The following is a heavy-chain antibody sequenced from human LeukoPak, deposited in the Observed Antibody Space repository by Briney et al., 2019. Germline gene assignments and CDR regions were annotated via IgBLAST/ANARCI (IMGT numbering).Heavy chain of an antibody. J-gene: IGHJ3*02. CDR1: GFNFTNYN. V-gene: IGHV3-21*01. CDR3: ARDLAWDAFDI. Sequence: GGSLTLSCAASGFNFTNYNMNWVGQAPGKGLEWVSSIHSSSGSIYYADSLKGRFTISRDNAKNSLYLQMNSLRAEDTAVYYCARDLAWDAFDIWGQGTIVSVSS. CDR2: IHSSSGSI.